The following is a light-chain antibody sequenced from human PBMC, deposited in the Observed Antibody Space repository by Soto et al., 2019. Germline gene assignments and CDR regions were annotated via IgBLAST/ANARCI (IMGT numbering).Light chain of an antibody. CDR1: SSNIGAGYD. Sequence: QLVLTQPPSVSGAPGQRVTISCTGSSSNIGAGYDVHWYQQLPGTAPKLLIYGNSNRPSGVPDRFSGSKSGTSASLAITGRQAEDEADYYCQSYDSSLSLLGVVFGGGTKLTVL. J-gene: IGLJ2*01. CDR3: QSYDSSLSLLGVV. CDR2: GNS. V-gene: IGLV1-40*01.